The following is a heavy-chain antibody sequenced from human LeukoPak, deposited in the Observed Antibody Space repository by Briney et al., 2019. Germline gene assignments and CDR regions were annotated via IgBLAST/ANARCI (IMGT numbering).Heavy chain of an antibody. CDR2: IYTSGST. CDR1: GGSISSGSYY. D-gene: IGHD2-2*01. J-gene: IGHJ4*02. V-gene: IGHV4-61*02. Sequence: SETLPLTCTVSGGSISSGSYYWSWIRQPAGKGLEWIGRIYTSGSTNYNPSLKSRVTISVDTSKNQFSLKLSSVTAADTAVYYCAREDYQLPPFYFDYWGQGTLVTVSS. CDR3: AREDYQLPPFYFDY.